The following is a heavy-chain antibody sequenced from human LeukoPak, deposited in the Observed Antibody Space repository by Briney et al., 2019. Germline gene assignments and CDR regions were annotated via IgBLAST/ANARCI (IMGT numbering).Heavy chain of an antibody. CDR3: ARAGGYSGYASN. CDR1: GGSLSSYY. J-gene: IGHJ4*02. D-gene: IGHD5-12*01. Sequence: PSETLSLTCTVSGGSLSSYYWTWIGQPPGEGGEWLGYIYYSGTTYYNPSLKSRVTISLDTSKNKFSLNLTSVNVADTAVYYFARAGGYSGYASNWGQGTLVTVSS. V-gene: IGHV4-59*01. CDR2: IYYSGTT.